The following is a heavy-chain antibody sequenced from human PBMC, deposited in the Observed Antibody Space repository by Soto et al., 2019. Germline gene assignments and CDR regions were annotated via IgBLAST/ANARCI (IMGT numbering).Heavy chain of an antibody. V-gene: IGHV2-5*02. J-gene: IGHJ6*02. D-gene: IGHD2-15*01. CDR2: IYWDDDK. CDR3: AYLPCSGGSCYWFSFSGMDV. CDR1: VFSLSTSGVG. Sequence: QITLKESGPTLMKPTQTLTLTCTFSVFSLSTSGVGVAWIRQPPGKALEWLALIYWDDDKRYRPSLEGSLTITNDTSKNQVVLTMTNMDSVDTATYYCAYLPCSGGSCYWFSFSGMDVWGQGTTVTVSS.